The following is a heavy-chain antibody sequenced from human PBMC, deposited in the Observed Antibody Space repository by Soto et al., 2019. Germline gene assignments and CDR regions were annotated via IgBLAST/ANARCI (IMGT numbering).Heavy chain of an antibody. CDR2: IYYSGST. CDR3: ARHAQGGSGYYHLDY. CDR1: GGSISSSSYY. D-gene: IGHD3-22*01. Sequence: SSETLSLTCTISGGSISSSSYYWGWIRQPPGKGLEWIGSIYYSGSTYYNPSLKSRVTISVDTSKNQFSLKLSSVTAADTAVYYCARHAQGGSGYYHLDYWGQGTLVTVSS. J-gene: IGHJ4*02. V-gene: IGHV4-39*01.